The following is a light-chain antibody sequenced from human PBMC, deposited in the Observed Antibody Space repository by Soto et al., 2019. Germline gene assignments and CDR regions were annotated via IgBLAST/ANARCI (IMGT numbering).Light chain of an antibody. J-gene: IGLJ2*01. CDR1: TSNIGNNG. CDR3: AAWDDSLNGVL. V-gene: IGLV1-36*01. Sequence: QSVLTQPPSVSAAPRQRVTISCSGSTSNIGNNGVNWYQQLPGKAPTLLVYYDNLVPSGVSDRFSGSKSGTSASLAISGLQSEDEADYYCAAWDDSLNGVLFGGGTKLTV. CDR2: YDN.